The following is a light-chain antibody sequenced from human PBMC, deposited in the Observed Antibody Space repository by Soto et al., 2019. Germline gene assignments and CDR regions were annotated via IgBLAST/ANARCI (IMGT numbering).Light chain of an antibody. CDR3: QQSAT. CDR1: QSINSW. CDR2: DAS. J-gene: IGKJ3*01. Sequence: DIQITLSPSTLSASVGDSVTITCRASQSINSWLAWYQQKPGKAPKLLIYDASSLESGVPSRFSGSGSGTEFTLTISRLEPEDFAVYYCQQSATFGPGTKVGI. V-gene: IGKV1-5*01.